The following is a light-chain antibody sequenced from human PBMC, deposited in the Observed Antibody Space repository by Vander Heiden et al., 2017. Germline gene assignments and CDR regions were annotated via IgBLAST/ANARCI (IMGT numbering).Light chain of an antibody. CDR2: EGS. Sequence: QSALTQPAPVSRSPSQSITISCTGTSSDGGSYNLVSWYQQHPGKTPKLMFYEGSKRPAAVSIGFSGSKSGNTASLTISAHKAEDEAEYYCGADAGSSRLVFGGGTKLTVL. V-gene: IGLV2-23*01. CDR3: GADAGSSRLV. CDR1: SSDGGSYNL. J-gene: IGLJ2*01.